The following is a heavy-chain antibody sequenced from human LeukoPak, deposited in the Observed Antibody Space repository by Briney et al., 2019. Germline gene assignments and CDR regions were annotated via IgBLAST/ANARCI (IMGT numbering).Heavy chain of an antibody. CDR3: ARGPGTNIDY. J-gene: IGHJ4*02. D-gene: IGHD3-10*01. Sequence: ASVKVSCKASGYTFTSYYVHWVRQAPGPGLEWMGMINPSGGSTTYSQKFQGRITMTRGTSTSTGYMELSSLRSEDTAVYYCARGPGTNIDYWDQGTLVTVSS. CDR1: GYTFTSYY. V-gene: IGHV1-46*01. CDR2: INPSGGST.